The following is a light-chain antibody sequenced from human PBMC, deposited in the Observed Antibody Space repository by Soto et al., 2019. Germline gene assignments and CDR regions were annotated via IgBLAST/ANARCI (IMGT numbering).Light chain of an antibody. CDR1: QGISRW. J-gene: IGKJ1*01. V-gene: IGKV1-5*01. CDR3: QQSNSKSWT. Sequence: DIQMTQSPCTLSASVGDRVTITCRASQGISRWLAWYQQKPGRAPKLLIYEASILESGVPSRFSGSGSGTDFTLTISSLQPSDFATYYCQQSNSKSWTFGQGTRVEIK. CDR2: EAS.